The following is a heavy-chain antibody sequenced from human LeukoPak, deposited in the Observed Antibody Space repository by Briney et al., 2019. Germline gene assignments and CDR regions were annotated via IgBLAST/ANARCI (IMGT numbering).Heavy chain of an antibody. CDR3: ARGVGYGDEWSWFDP. CDR1: GGSFSGYY. Sequence: SETLSLTCAVYGGSFSGYYWSWIRQPPGKGLEWIGEINHSGSTNYNPSLKSRVTISVDTSKNQFSLKLSSVTAADTAVYYCARGVGYGDEWSWFDPWGQGTLVTVSS. D-gene: IGHD4-17*01. V-gene: IGHV4-34*01. CDR2: INHSGST. J-gene: IGHJ5*02.